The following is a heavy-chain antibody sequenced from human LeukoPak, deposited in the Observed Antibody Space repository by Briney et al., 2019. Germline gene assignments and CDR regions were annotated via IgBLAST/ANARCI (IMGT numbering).Heavy chain of an antibody. CDR3: ARQGNYDRSLSWFDP. D-gene: IGHD3-22*01. CDR1: GGSISSYY. V-gene: IGHV4-59*08. Sequence: PSETLSLTCTDSGGSISSYYWSWIRQPPGKGLEWIGHIYNSDSTKYNPSLKSRVTISVDTSKNQFSLKLGSATAADTAMYYCARQGNYDRSLSWFDPWGQGTLVTVSS. J-gene: IGHJ5*02. CDR2: IYNSDST.